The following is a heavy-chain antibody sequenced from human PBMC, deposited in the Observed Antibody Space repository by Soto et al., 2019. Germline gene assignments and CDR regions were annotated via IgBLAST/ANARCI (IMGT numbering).Heavy chain of an antibody. J-gene: IGHJ5*02. CDR2: IYSGGST. Sequence: EVQLVESGGGLVQPEGSLRLSCAASGFTVSSNYMSWVRQAPGKGLEWVSVIYSGGSTYYADSVKGRFTISRHNSKNTLYLQMNSLRAEDTAVYYCARSRIAAAGTYWFDPWGQGTLVTVSS. V-gene: IGHV3-53*04. CDR3: ARSRIAAAGTYWFDP. D-gene: IGHD6-13*01. CDR1: GFTVSSNY.